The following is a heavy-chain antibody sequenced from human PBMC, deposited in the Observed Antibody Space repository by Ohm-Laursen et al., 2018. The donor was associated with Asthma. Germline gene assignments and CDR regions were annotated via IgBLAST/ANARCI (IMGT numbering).Heavy chain of an antibody. CDR2: IWYDGSNK. D-gene: IGHD3-16*01. V-gene: IGHV3-33*01. CDR1: GFTFSSYG. J-gene: IGHJ4*02. Sequence: SLRLSCTATGFTFSSYGMHWVRQAPGKGLEWVAVIWYDGSNKYYADSVKGRFTISRDNSKNTLYLQMNSLRAEDTAVYYCARELGIFVDCWGQGTLVTVSS. CDR3: ARELGIFVDC.